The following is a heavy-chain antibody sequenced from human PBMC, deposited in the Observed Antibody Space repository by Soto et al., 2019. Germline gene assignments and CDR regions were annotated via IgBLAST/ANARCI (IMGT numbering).Heavy chain of an antibody. Sequence: SLPMSLDRPVAEDSISRGDYYWKRIRPPPGKGVGWSGDICCTGRTYYNPSLKSRVTISVDTSKNQFSLKLSSVTAADTAVYYCARDLSPYGMDVWGQGTTVTVSS. CDR1: EDSISRGDYY. V-gene: IGHV4-30-4*01. J-gene: IGHJ6*02. CDR3: ARDLSPYGMDV. CDR2: ICCTGRT.